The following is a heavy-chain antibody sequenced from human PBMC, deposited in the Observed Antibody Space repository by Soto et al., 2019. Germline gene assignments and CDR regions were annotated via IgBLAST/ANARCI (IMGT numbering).Heavy chain of an antibody. CDR2: EYHSGST. Sequence: QVQLQESGPGLVKPSETLSLTCTVSGGSISSYYWSWIRQPPGKGLEWIGYEYHSGSTNYNPSLKGRVTISVDSSKNQFSLKLSSVTAADTAVYYCARHQLLEYDVFDIWGQGTMVSVSS. D-gene: IGHD1-1*01. CDR1: GGSISSYY. CDR3: ARHQLLEYDVFDI. V-gene: IGHV4-59*08. J-gene: IGHJ3*02.